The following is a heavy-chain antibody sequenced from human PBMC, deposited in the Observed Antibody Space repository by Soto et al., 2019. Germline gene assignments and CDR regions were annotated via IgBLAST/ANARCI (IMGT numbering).Heavy chain of an antibody. J-gene: IGHJ4*02. Sequence: RLSDEASGLSFLKYSMSWVLQSPGKGLEWVSSISDTGGNSYYADSMDGRFTVSRDNSKNTLYLQINRLRAEDTAIYYCVRDLYRSATMPCVEHWGQGALVTVSS. V-gene: IGHV3-23*01. CDR1: GLSFLKYS. CDR3: VRDLYRSATMPCVEH. CDR2: ISDTGGNS. D-gene: IGHD1-1*01.